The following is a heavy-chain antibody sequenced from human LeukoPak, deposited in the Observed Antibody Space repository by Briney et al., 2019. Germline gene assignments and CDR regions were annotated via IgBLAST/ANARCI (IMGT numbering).Heavy chain of an antibody. Sequence: SETLSLTCTVSGGSISSWVWIRQPPGKGLELIWTIYYSGSTYYHPSLQSRVSISVDTSKSQSSLKLSSVTAADTAVYYCASLDTSGYPNAFDIWGQGTLVTVSS. CDR1: GGSISS. D-gene: IGHD3-22*01. CDR3: ASLDTSGYPNAFDI. V-gene: IGHV4-39*01. CDR2: IYYSGST. J-gene: IGHJ3*02.